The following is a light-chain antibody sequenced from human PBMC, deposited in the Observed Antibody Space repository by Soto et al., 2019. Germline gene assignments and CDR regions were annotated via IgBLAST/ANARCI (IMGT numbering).Light chain of an antibody. V-gene: IGKV1-5*03. J-gene: IGKJ2*01. Sequence: DIQMTQSPSTLSASVGDRVTITCRASQSISSWLAWYQQKPGKAPKLLIYKAPSLESGVPSRFSASGSGTDFTLTIRSLQPDDFATYYCQQYNSYSNTFGQGTKLEIK. CDR3: QQYNSYSNT. CDR1: QSISSW. CDR2: KAP.